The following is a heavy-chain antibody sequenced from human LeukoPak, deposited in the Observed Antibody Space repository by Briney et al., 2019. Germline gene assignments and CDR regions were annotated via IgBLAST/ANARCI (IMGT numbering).Heavy chain of an antibody. D-gene: IGHD3-10*01. CDR3: ASVHYYGSGNYDY. CDR1: GYTFTGYY. Sequence: ASVKVSCKASGYTFTGYYMHWVRQTPGQGLEWMGRINPNSGGTNYAQKFQGRVTMTRDTTISTAYMELSRLRSDDAAVYYCASVHYYGSGNYDYWGQGTLVTVSS. J-gene: IGHJ4*02. V-gene: IGHV1-2*06. CDR2: INPNSGGT.